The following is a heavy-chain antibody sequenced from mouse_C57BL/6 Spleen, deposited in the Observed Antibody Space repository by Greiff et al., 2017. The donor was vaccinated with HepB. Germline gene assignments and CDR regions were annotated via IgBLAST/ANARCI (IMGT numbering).Heavy chain of an antibody. Sequence: VQLKESGPELVKPGDSVKISCKASGYSFTGYFMNWVMQSHGKSLEWIGRINPYNGDTFYNQKFKGKATLTVDKSSSTAHMELRSLTSEDSAVYYCARSGDFPWFAYWGQGTLVTVSA. CDR1: GYSFTGYF. CDR2: INPYNGDT. D-gene: IGHD3-1*01. CDR3: ARSGDFPWFAY. J-gene: IGHJ3*01. V-gene: IGHV1-20*01.